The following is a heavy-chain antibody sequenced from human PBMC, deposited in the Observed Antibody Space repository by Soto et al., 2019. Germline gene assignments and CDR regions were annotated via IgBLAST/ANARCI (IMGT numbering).Heavy chain of an antibody. J-gene: IGHJ4*02. V-gene: IGHV3-30-3*01. D-gene: IGHD2-15*01. CDR3: ARGSQSCSGGSCSYYCDY. Sequence: QVQLVESGGGVVQPGRSLRLSCAASGFTFSSYAMHWVRQAPGKGLEWVAVISYDGSNKYYADSVKGRFTISRDNSKNTLYMQMNSLRAEDTAVYYCARGSQSCSGGSCSYYCDYWGQGTLVTVSS. CDR2: ISYDGSNK. CDR1: GFTFSSYA.